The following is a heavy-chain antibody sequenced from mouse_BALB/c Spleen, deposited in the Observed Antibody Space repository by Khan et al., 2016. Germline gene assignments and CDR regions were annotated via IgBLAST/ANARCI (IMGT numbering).Heavy chain of an antibody. CDR1: GYSITSDYA. CDR2: IGYSGIT. D-gene: IGHD1-1*01. Sequence: EVQLQESGPGLVKPSQSLSLTCTVTGYSITSDYAWNWIRQFPGNGLEWMGYIGYSGITSYNPSLKSRISITRDPSKNQFFLQWNSVTTEDTGTYYCALRRYYWGQGTTLTVSS. V-gene: IGHV3-2*02. CDR3: ALRRYY. J-gene: IGHJ2*01.